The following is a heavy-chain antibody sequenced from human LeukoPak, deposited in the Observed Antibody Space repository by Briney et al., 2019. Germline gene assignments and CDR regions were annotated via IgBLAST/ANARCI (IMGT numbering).Heavy chain of an antibody. J-gene: IGHJ4*02. Sequence: SETLSLTCAVYGGSFSGYYWSWIRQPPGKGLEWIGEINHSGSTYYNPSLKSRVTISVDTSKNQFSLKLSSVTAADTAVYYCARRTYNWNGGGYFDYWGQGTLVTVSS. CDR1: GGSFSGYY. CDR3: ARRTYNWNGGGYFDY. D-gene: IGHD1-20*01. V-gene: IGHV4-34*01. CDR2: INHSGST.